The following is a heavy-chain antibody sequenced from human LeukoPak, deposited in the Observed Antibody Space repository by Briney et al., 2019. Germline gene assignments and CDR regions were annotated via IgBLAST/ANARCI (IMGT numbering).Heavy chain of an antibody. V-gene: IGHV3-30*03. CDR2: ISYDGSNK. CDR3: ARQRQVDIVATRDGFDI. CDR1: GFTFSSYG. D-gene: IGHD5-12*01. Sequence: PGGSLRLSCAASGFTFSSYGMHWVRQAPGKGLEWVAVISYDGSNKYYADSVKGRFTISRDNSKNTLYLQMNSPRAEDTAVYYCARQRQVDIVATRDGFDIWGQGTMVTVSS. J-gene: IGHJ3*02.